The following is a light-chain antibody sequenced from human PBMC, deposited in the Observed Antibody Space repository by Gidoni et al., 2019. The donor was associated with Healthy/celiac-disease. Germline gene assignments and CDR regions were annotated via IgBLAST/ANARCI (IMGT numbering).Light chain of an antibody. CDR3: QQRSNWPPVMYT. CDR1: QSVSSY. CDR2: DAS. Sequence: EIVLTQSPATLSLSPGERATLSCRASQSVSSYLAWYQRKPGQAPTLLIYDASNRATGIPARLSGSGAGTDFTHTISSIEPEDFAVYYCQQRSNWPPVMYTFXQXTKLEIK. V-gene: IGKV3-11*01. J-gene: IGKJ2*01.